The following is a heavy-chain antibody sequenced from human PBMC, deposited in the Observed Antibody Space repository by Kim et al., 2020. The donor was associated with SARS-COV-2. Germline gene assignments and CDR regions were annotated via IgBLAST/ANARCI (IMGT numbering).Heavy chain of an antibody. J-gene: IGHJ4*02. V-gene: IGHV3-30*03. CDR2: ISYDGNDK. D-gene: IGHD3-10*01. Sequence: GGSLRLSCVVSRFTFSSYGMHWVRLAPGKGLEWVAVISYDGNDKYYADSVKGRFTISRDNSKNTLYLQMNSLIAEDTAVYYCARDEFRTIRGVIGYWGQGTLVTVSS. CDR1: RFTFSSYG. CDR3: ARDEFRTIRGVIGY.